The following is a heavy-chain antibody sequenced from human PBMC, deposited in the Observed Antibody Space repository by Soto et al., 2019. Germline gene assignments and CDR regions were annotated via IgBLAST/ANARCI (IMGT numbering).Heavy chain of an antibody. D-gene: IGHD6-13*01. V-gene: IGHV1-2*02. Sequence: SREASLCTLAGYYMPWVRKAPGQGLEWLGWINPTSGGTNYAQKLQGRVTMNRDTSISTAYMELSRLRSDDTAVYYCARDLTSDRSSCSGSAYWGQGSLVPGSS. CDR3: ARDLTSDRSSCSGSAY. CDR1: LCTLAGYY. J-gene: IGHJ1*01. CDR2: INPTSGGT.